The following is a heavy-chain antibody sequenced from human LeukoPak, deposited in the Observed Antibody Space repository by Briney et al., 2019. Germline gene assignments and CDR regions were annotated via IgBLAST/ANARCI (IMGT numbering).Heavy chain of an antibody. J-gene: IGHJ4*02. CDR2: INPNSGGT. CDR1: GYTFTGYY. D-gene: IGHD2-21*02. Sequence: GASVKVSCKASGYTFTGYYMHWVRQAPGQGLEWMGWINPNSGGTNYAQKFQGRVTMTRDTSISTAYMELSRLRSDDTAVYYCARATQYCGGDCYFDYWGQGTLVTVSS. V-gene: IGHV1-2*02. CDR3: ARATQYCGGDCYFDY.